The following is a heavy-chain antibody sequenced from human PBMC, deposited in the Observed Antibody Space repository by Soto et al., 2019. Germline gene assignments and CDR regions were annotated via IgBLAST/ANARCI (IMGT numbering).Heavy chain of an antibody. CDR3: ARDRGNYYVDWFDP. CDR2: IIPIFGTA. D-gene: IGHD3-10*02. CDR1: GGTFSSYA. J-gene: IGHJ5*02. V-gene: IGHV1-69*13. Sequence: ASVKVSCKASGGTFSSYAISWVRQAPGQGLEWMGGIIPIFGTANYAQKFQGRVTITADESTSTAYMELSSLRSEDTAVYYCARDRGNYYVDWFDPWGQGTLVTVSS.